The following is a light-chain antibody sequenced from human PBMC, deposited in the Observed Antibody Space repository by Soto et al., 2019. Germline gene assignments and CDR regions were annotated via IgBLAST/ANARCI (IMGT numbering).Light chain of an antibody. CDR3: SSYTSSSTLVV. CDR2: DVS. Sequence: QSALTQPASVSGSPGQSITISCTGTSSDVGGYNYVSWCQQHPGKAPKLMIYDVSNRPSGVSNRFSGSKSGNTASLTISGLQAEDEADYYCSSYTSSSTLVVFGTGTKSPS. V-gene: IGLV2-14*01. CDR1: SSDVGGYNY. J-gene: IGLJ1*01.